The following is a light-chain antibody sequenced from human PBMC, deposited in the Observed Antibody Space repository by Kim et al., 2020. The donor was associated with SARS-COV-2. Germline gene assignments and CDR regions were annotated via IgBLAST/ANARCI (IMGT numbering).Light chain of an antibody. CDR2: DTS. CDR3: QQYDSSPPT. CDR1: QTIGDAR. V-gene: IGKV3-20*01. J-gene: IGKJ1*01. Sequence: PPGDRAFLSCRASQTIGDARLAWYQQKPGQSPRLLISDTSVRATGIPDRFAGSGSGTDFSLTINRLEPDDFAVYYCQQYDSSPPTFGQGTKVDIK.